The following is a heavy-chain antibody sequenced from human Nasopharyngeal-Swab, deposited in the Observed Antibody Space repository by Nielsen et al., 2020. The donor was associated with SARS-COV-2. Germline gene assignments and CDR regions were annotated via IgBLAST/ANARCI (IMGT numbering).Heavy chain of an antibody. D-gene: IGHD3-16*01. CDR3: ARGEGEAIDY. J-gene: IGHJ4*02. V-gene: IGHV4-30-2*01. Sequence: SETLSLTCAVSGGSISSGGYSWSWIRQPPGKGLERIGYIYHSGSTYYNPSLKSRVTISVDRSKNQFSLKLSSVTAADTAVYYCARGEGEAIDYWGQGTLVTVSS. CDR2: IYHSGST. CDR1: GGSISSGGYS.